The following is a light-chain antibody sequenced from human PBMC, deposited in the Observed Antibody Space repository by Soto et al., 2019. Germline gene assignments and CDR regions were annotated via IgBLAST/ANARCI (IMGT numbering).Light chain of an antibody. J-gene: IGKJ1*01. V-gene: IGKV4-1*01. CDR3: QQYYSNPRT. Sequence: DIVMTQSPASLAVSLGERATINCRSSQSVLYSSDNKNYFAWFQQKPGQPPKLLISWASTRESGVPDRFSGSGSGADFTLTISSLQAEDVAVYYCQQYYSNPRTFGQGTKVDIK. CDR2: WAS. CDR1: QSVLYSSDNKNY.